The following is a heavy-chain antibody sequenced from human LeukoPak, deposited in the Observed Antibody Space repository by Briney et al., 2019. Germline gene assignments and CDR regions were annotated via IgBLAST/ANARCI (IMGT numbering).Heavy chain of an antibody. CDR1: GFTFSSYA. J-gene: IGHJ4*02. CDR3: AKDHDFWSGYSNYFDY. CDR2: ISGSGGST. V-gene: IGHV3-23*01. Sequence: GGSLRLSCAASGFTFSSYAMSWVRQAPGKGLEWVSAISGSGGSTYYADSVKGRFTISRDNSKNTLYLQMNSLRAEDTAVYCCAKDHDFWSGYSNYFDYWGQGTLVTVSS. D-gene: IGHD3-3*01.